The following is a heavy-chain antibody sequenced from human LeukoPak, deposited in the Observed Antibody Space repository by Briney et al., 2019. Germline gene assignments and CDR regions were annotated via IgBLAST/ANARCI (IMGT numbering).Heavy chain of an antibody. V-gene: IGHV3-64*01. Sequence: GGSLRLSCAASGFTFSSYAMHWVRQAPGKGLEYVSAISSNGGSTYYANSVKGRFTISRDNSKNTLYLQMGSLRAEDMAVYYCARGAPNYYDSSGYYCPDYWGQGTLVTVSP. D-gene: IGHD3-22*01. CDR1: GFTFSSYA. J-gene: IGHJ4*02. CDR3: ARGAPNYYDSSGYYCPDY. CDR2: ISSNGGST.